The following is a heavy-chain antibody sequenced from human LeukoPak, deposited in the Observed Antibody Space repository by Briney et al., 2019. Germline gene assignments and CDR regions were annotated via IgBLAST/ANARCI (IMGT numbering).Heavy chain of an antibody. D-gene: IGHD2-2*01. Sequence: GGSLRLSCVASGLTFGNYGMNWVRQAPGKGLEWVSSIGGSGSTTYYADSVRGRFTISRDNSKNSMYLQMSSLRAEDTAIYYCARGRSIVVVPAAFDYWGQGTLVTVSS. CDR3: ARGRSIVVVPAAFDY. CDR1: GLTFGNYG. CDR2: IGGSGSTT. J-gene: IGHJ4*02. V-gene: IGHV3-23*01.